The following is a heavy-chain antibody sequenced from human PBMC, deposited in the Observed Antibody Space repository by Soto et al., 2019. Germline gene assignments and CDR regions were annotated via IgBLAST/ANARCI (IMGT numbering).Heavy chain of an antibody. V-gene: IGHV3-23*01. J-gene: IGHJ4*02. D-gene: IGHD1-26*01. CDR1: GFTFSSYA. CDR3: ATRGSGSQFDY. Sequence: EVQLLESGGGLVQPGGSLRLSCAASGFTFSSYAMSWVRQAPGKGLEWVSVISGSGGSTYYADSVKGRFTISRDNSKNTLSLKMNRLRAEETAVYYCATRGSGSQFDYWGQGTLVTVS. CDR2: ISGSGGST.